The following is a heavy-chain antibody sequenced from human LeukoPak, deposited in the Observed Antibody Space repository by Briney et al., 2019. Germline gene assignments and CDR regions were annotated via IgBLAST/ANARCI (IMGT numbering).Heavy chain of an antibody. CDR1: GITFSNVV. V-gene: IGHV3-15*01. CDR2: IKAMIDGGTT. J-gene: IGHJ4*02. CDR3: TASMSRGVTAARN. Sequence: PGGSLRLSCAASGITFSNVVMSWVRQAPGKGLEWIGRIKAMIDGGTTAYAAPVNGRFTISRDDSQNMLFLHMTSLETEDAALYYCTASMSRGVTAARNWGQGTLVTVSS. D-gene: IGHD2-21*02.